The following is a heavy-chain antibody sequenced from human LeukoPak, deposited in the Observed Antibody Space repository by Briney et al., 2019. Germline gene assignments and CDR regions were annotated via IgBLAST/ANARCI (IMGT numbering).Heavy chain of an antibody. CDR3: AKAPVTSCRGAYCYPFDY. D-gene: IGHD2-21*01. J-gene: IGHJ4*02. CDR2: ISSTDAGT. Sequence: SGGSLRLSCAASGFSLSSYAMGWVRQAPGKGLEWVSAISSTDAGTYHADSVRGRFTISRDSSKNTLYLQMNSLRAEDAAVYYCAKAPVTSCRGAYCYPFDYWGQGTLVTVSS. CDR1: GFSLSSYA. V-gene: IGHV3-23*01.